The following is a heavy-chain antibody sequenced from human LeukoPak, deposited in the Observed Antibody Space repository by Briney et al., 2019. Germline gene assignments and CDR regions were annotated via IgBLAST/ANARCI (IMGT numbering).Heavy chain of an antibody. V-gene: IGHV1-8*03. CDR3: ARGSYCSSTSCSNFDY. CDR1: GYTFTSYD. D-gene: IGHD2-2*01. Sequence: ASVKVSCKASGYTFTSYDINWVRQATGQGLEWMGWMNPNSGNTGYAQKFQGRVTITRNTSISTAYMELSSLRSEDTAVYYCARGSYCSSTSCSNFDYWGQGTLVTVSS. J-gene: IGHJ4*02. CDR2: MNPNSGNT.